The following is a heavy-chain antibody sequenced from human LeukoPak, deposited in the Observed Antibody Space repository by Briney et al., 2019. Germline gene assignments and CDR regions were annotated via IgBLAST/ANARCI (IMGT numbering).Heavy chain of an antibody. CDR3: ARGLETASGGY. Sequence: SETLSLTCAVYGGSFSGYYWSWIRQPPGKGLEWIGEINHSGSTNYNPSLKSRVTISVDTSKNQFSLKLSSVTAADTAVYYCARGLETASGGYWGQGTLVTVSS. V-gene: IGHV4-34*01. CDR1: GGSFSGYY. CDR2: INHSGST. J-gene: IGHJ4*02. D-gene: IGHD5-18*01.